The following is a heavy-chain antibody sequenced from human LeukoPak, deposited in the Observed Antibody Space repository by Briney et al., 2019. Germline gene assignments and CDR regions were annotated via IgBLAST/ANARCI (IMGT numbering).Heavy chain of an antibody. CDR3: ARHLYYDIPFDY. J-gene: IGHJ4*02. Sequence: GGSLRLSCAASGFTFSNYAMNWVRQAPGKGLDWVSSITAGGSFKYYADSVEGRFTISRDNAKNSLYLQMSSLTPQDTAVYYCARHLYYDIPFDYWGQGTLVTVSS. V-gene: IGHV3-21*01. D-gene: IGHD3-9*01. CDR1: GFTFSNYA. CDR2: ITAGGSFK.